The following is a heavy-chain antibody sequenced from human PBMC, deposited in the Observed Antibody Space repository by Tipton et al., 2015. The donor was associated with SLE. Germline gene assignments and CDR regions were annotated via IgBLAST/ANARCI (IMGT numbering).Heavy chain of an antibody. D-gene: IGHD3-22*01. CDR3: ATVGNYERRGYYDKYYFDY. CDR2: IIPIYGTT. V-gene: IGHV1-69*01. Sequence: QLVQSGAEVKKPGSSVRVSCKASGVTSSGYAIAWVRQAPGQGLEWMGGIIPIYGTTYYAQRLQGRVTITADESTSTAFLALSSLRSEDTAIYYCATVGNYERRGYYDKYYFDYWGQGTLVTVSS. J-gene: IGHJ4*02. CDR1: GVTSSGYA.